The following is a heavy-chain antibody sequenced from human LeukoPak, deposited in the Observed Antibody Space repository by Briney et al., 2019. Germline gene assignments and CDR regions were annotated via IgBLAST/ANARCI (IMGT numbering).Heavy chain of an antibody. CDR1: GYTFTSYG. Sequence: ASVKVSCKASGYTFTSYGISWVRQAPGQGLEWMGWISAYNGNTNYAQKLQGRVTMTTDTSTSTAYMELRSLRSDDTAVYYCARDEEGYCSGGSCYGYYFDYWGQGTLVTVSS. J-gene: IGHJ4*02. V-gene: IGHV1-18*01. CDR2: ISAYNGNT. D-gene: IGHD2-15*01. CDR3: ARDEEGYCSGGSCYGYYFDY.